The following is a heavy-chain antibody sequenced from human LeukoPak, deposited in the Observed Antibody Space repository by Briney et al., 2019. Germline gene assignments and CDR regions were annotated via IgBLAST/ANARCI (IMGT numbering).Heavy chain of an antibody. CDR1: GFTFRSHS. CDR3: ARDRREYSSSSQSTGFDY. Sequence: GGSLRLSCAASGFTFRSHSLDWVRQAPGKGLEWVSSITGAGSIQYADSVQGRFTISRDNSKNTLYLQMNSLRAEDTAVYYCARDRREYSSSSQSTGFDYWGQGTLVTVSS. CDR2: ITGAGSI. V-gene: IGHV3-21*01. D-gene: IGHD6-6*01. J-gene: IGHJ4*02.